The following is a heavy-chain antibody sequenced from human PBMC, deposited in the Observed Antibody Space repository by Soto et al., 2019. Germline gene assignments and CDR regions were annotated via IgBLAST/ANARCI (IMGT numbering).Heavy chain of an antibody. J-gene: IGHJ6*02. D-gene: IGHD1-1*01. CDR3: AKEFGWELQLSHPYYNSGMDV. V-gene: IGHV3-30*18. CDR1: GFTFRSYG. Sequence: GGPLRLSCAASGFTFRSYGMHWVGQAPGKGLEWVALMSFDGSNKYYADSVRGRFTISSDNSKSTLYLQMDILRPEDTAVYYCAKEFGWELQLSHPYYNSGMDVWGQGTTVTVSS. CDR2: MSFDGSNK.